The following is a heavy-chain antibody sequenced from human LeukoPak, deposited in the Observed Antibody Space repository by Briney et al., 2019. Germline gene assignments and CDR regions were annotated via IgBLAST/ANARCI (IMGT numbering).Heavy chain of an antibody. CDR2: ISAYNGKT. CDR3: ARGGMVRGVNPFDY. D-gene: IGHD3-10*01. J-gene: IGHJ4*02. CDR1: GYTFTSYG. Sequence: ASVKVSCKASGYTFTSYGISWVRQAPGQGLEWMGWISAYNGKTNHAQKLQGRVTLTTDTSTSTAYMELRSLRSDDTAVYYCARGGMVRGVNPFDYWGQGTLVTVSS. V-gene: IGHV1-18*01.